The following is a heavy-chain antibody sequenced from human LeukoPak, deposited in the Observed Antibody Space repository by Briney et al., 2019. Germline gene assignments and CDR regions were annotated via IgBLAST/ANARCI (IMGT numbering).Heavy chain of an antibody. CDR3: ARKTTGTMSPFFDY. Sequence: SETLSLTCTVSGVSISGSYWSWIRQLPGKELEWIGYIYYSGTTNYNPSLKSRVTISVDTSRNQFSLKLSSVTAADTAVYYCARKTTGTMSPFFDYWGQGTLVTVSS. D-gene: IGHD1-1*01. J-gene: IGHJ4*02. CDR2: IYYSGTT. CDR1: GVSISGSY. V-gene: IGHV4-59*01.